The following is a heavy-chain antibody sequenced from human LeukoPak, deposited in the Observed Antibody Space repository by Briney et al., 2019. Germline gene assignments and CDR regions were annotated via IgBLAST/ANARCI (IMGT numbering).Heavy chain of an antibody. CDR3: ARPYYYDSRIDP. CDR1: GGSISSGDYY. Sequence: PSETQSLTCTASGGSISSGDYYWSWIRQPPGKGLEWIAYMYYSGSTYYNPSLKSRVTLSADTSKNQLSLKLSSVTAADTAVYYCARPYYYDSRIDPWGQGILVTVSS. V-gene: IGHV4-30-4*01. D-gene: IGHD3-22*01. J-gene: IGHJ5*02. CDR2: MYYSGST.